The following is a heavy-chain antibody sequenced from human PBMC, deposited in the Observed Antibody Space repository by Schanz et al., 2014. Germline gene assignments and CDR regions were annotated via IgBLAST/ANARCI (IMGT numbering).Heavy chain of an antibody. CDR1: GFTFGSYA. CDR3: ARVRAYDYGAEAHGMDV. CDR2: ISGTGDHI. Sequence: EVRLLESGGGLVQPGGSLRLSCVGSGFTFGSYAMNWVRQAPGKGLEWVSSISGTGDHIYYADSVKGRFTISRDNAKNSLYLQMNSLRAEDTAVYYCARVRAYDYGAEAHGMDVWGHGTTVTVSS. J-gene: IGHJ6*02. V-gene: IGHV3-21*01. D-gene: IGHD4-17*01.